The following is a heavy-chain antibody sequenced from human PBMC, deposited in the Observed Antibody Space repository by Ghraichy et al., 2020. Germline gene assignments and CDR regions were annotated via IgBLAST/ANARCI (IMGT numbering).Heavy chain of an antibody. V-gene: IGHV3-30*04. Sequence: GGSLRLSCAASGFSFRLFAIHWVRQAPGKGLELVAVISYDGSNIKFADSLKGRFTISRDNSKNTLYLQLNTLRTEDTAVYYCARDSANGEINRLDVWGQGTMVTVSS. J-gene: IGHJ3*01. CDR1: GFSFRLFA. CDR2: ISYDGSNI. CDR3: ARDSANGEINRLDV. D-gene: IGHD3-10*01.